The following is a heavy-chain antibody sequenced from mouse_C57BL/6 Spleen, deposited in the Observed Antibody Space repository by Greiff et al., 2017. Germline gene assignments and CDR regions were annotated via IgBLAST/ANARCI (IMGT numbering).Heavy chain of an antibody. V-gene: IGHV1-69*01. CDR1: GYTFTSYW. D-gene: IGHD4-1*01. J-gene: IGHJ2*01. CDR2: IDPSDSYT. CDR3: ARQLTGTGDY. Sequence: QVQLQQPGAELVMPGASVKLSCKASGYTFTSYWMHWVKQRPGQGLEWIGEIDPSDSYTNYNQKFKGKSTLTVDKSSSPAYMQLSSLTSEDSAVYYCARQLTGTGDYWGQGTTLTVSS.